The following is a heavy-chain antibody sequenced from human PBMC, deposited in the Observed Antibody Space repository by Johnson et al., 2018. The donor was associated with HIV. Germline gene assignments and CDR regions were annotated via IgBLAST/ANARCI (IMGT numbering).Heavy chain of an antibody. J-gene: IGHJ3*02. CDR1: GFTFDDYA. V-gene: IGHV3-9*01. CDR2: IRWNSGSI. Sequence: VQLVESGGGVVQPGRSLRLSCAASGFTFDDYAMHWVRQAPGKGLEWVSGIRWNSGSIGYADSVKGRFTISRDNDKNSLYLQMNSLRAEDTAVYYCARDRGLWERNGAGAFDIWGQGTMVTVSS. D-gene: IGHD1-26*01. CDR3: ARDRGLWERNGAGAFDI.